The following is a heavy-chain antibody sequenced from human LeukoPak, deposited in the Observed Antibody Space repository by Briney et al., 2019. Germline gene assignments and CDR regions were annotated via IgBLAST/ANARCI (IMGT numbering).Heavy chain of an antibody. CDR2: ISGYNGNT. J-gene: IGHJ5*02. Sequence: ASVKVSCKASGYTFIDYGISWVRQAPGQGPEWMGWISGYNGNTNYAQKFQGRVTMTTDTSTSTAYMELRSLRSDDTAVYYCARNNWFDPWGQGTLVTVSS. CDR3: ARNNWFDP. CDR1: GYTFIDYG. V-gene: IGHV1-18*01.